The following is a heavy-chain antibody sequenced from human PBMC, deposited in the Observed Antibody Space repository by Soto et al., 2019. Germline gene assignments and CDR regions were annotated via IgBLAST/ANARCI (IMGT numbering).Heavy chain of an antibody. Sequence: SETLSLTCTVSGASISGFYWSWIRKSAGKGLEWIGRIYVTGTTDYNPSLTSRVMMSVXXXXXXFXLXLXXXTAAXTAVYYCVRDGTKTLRDWFDPWGQGISVTVSS. D-gene: IGHD1-1*01. J-gene: IGHJ5*02. CDR3: VRDGTKTLRDWFDP. CDR2: IYVTGTT. V-gene: IGHV4-4*07. CDR1: GASISGFY.